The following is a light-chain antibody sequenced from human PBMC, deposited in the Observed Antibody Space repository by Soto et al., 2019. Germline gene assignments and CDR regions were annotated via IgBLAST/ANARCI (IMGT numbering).Light chain of an antibody. CDR3: QQYYSTPS. J-gene: IGKJ3*01. Sequence: DIVMTQSPDSLAVSLGERATINCKSSQSVLYSSNNKNYLAWYQQKPGQPPKLLIYWASTRESGVPDRFSGSGSGTDFTLTISSLQAEDVAVYYCQQYYSTPSFGPGTKVDFK. CDR2: WAS. CDR1: QSVLYSSNNKNY. V-gene: IGKV4-1*01.